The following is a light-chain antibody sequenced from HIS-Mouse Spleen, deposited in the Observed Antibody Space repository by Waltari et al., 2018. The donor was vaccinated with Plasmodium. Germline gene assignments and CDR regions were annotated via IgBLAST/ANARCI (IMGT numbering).Light chain of an antibody. Sequence: QSALTQPASVSGSPGQSITISCTGTSSDVGSYNLVSWYQQHPGKAPKLMIYEGSKRAAGVSNRCSGSKSGNTASLTISGLQAEDEADYYCCSYAGSRMVFGGGTKLTVL. CDR1: SSDVGSYNL. V-gene: IGLV2-23*01. J-gene: IGLJ2*01. CDR2: EGS. CDR3: CSYAGSRMV.